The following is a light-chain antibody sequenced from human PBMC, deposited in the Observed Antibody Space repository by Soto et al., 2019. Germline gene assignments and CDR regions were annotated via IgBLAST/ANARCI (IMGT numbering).Light chain of an antibody. CDR3: QQSYSTPIT. J-gene: IGKJ5*01. Sequence: DVRSTPKTYSLSASVGDRVTITCRASQSISSYLNWYQQKPGKAPKLLIYAASSLQSGVPSRFSGSGSGTDFTLTISSLQPEDFATYYCQQSYSTPITFGQGTRLE. CDR2: AAS. V-gene: IGKV1-39*01. CDR1: QSISSY.